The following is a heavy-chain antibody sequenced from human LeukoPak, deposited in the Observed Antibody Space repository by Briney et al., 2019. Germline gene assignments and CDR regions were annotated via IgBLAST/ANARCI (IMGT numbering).Heavy chain of an antibody. CDR1: GYTFTSYG. J-gene: IGHJ4*02. Sequence: GASVKVSCKASGYTFTSYGVSWVRQAPGQGLEWMGWISAYNGNTNYAQKLQGRVTMTTDTSTSTAYMELRSLRSDDTAVYYCAGAGGSLHITCYFDYWGQGTLVTVSS. CDR2: ISAYNGNT. V-gene: IGHV1-18*01. D-gene: IGHD3-10*01. CDR3: AGAGGSLHITCYFDY.